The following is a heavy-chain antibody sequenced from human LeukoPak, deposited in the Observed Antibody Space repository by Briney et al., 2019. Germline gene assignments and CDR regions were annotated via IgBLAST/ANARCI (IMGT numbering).Heavy chain of an antibody. V-gene: IGHV1-2*02. J-gene: IGHJ4*02. CDR3: ARELGGSYSAIDY. CDR1: GHTFTGYY. Sequence: ASVKVSCKASGHTFTGYYMHWVRQAPGQGLEWMGWINPNSGGTNYAQKFQGRVTMTRDTSISTAYMELSRLRSDDTAVYYCARELGGSYSAIDYWGQGTLVTVSS. CDR2: INPNSGGT. D-gene: IGHD1-26*01.